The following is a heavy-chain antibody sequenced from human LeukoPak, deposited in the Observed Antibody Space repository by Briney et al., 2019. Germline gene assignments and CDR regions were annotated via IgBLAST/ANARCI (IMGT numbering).Heavy chain of an antibody. CDR3: ARYWDSGTYCDY. CDR2: IYPGDSDT. D-gene: IGHD1-26*01. Sequence: GESLKISCKGSGYSFTSYWIAWVRPMPGKGLEWMGIIYPGDSDTRYSPSFQGQVTISVDNSISTAYVQWSSLKASDTAMYYCARYWDSGTYCDYWGQGTQVTVSS. CDR1: GYSFTSYW. V-gene: IGHV5-51*01. J-gene: IGHJ4*02.